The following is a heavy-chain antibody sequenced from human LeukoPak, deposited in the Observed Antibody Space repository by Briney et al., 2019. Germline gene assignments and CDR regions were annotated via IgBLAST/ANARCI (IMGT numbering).Heavy chain of an antibody. CDR2: IDNGGHGI. V-gene: IGHV3-74*01. Sequence: PGGSLRLSCVTSGFTFSGYWMHWVRQGPEKCLELVSRIDNGGHGIIYADSVKGRFTTSRDNVKNTLYLQMNSLRVEDTAVYYCARDLDVAVAGTLGYWGQGTLVTVSS. CDR3: ARDLDVAVAGTLGY. D-gene: IGHD6-19*01. J-gene: IGHJ4*02. CDR1: GFTFSGYW.